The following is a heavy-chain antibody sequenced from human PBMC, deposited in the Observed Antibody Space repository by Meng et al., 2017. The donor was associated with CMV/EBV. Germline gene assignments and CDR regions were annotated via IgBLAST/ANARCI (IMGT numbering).Heavy chain of an antibody. D-gene: IGHD1-7*01. CDR3: ARDLGPYNWNYVGVVQGAKDY. Sequence: GESLKISCAASGFTFSSYSMNWVRQAPGKGLEWVSSISSSSSYIYYADSVKGRFTISRDSAKNSLYLQMNSLRAEDTAVYYCARDLGPYNWNYVGVVQGAKDYWGQGTLVTVSS. CDR2: ISSSSSYI. J-gene: IGHJ4*02. V-gene: IGHV3-21*01. CDR1: GFTFSSYS.